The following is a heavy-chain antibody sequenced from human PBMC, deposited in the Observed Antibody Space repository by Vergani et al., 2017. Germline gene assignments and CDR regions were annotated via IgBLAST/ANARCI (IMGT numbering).Heavy chain of an antibody. J-gene: IGHJ5*02. V-gene: IGHV1-24*01. Sequence: QVQLVQSGAEVKKPGASVKVSCKVSGYTLTELSMHWVRQAPGKGLEWMGGFDPEDGETIYAQKFQGRVTMTEDTSTDTAYMELSSLRSEDTAVYYCAREPRTGKFPWPSTVGFDPWGQGTLVTVSS. CDR3: AREPRTGKFPWPSTVGFDP. CDR1: GYTLTELS. CDR2: FDPEDGET. D-gene: IGHD1-14*01.